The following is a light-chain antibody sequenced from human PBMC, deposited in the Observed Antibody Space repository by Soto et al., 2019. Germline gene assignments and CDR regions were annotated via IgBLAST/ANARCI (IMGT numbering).Light chain of an antibody. Sequence: EIVLTQSPGTLSLSPGERATLSCRASQSVSTSYLAWYQQKPGQAPRLLIYGASSRATDIPDRFSGSGSGKDFTLTISRLEPEDFAVYYCQHYGSSPLTFGGGTKVEIK. CDR3: QHYGSSPLT. CDR2: GAS. J-gene: IGKJ4*01. CDR1: QSVSTSY. V-gene: IGKV3-20*01.